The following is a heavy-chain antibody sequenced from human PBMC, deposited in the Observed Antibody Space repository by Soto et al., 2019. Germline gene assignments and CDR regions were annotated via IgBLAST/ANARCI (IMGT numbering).Heavy chain of an antibody. CDR3: AGETRPLDNDWYPER. Sequence: PSETLSLTCNVSGGSISGGVHSWSCIRQRPGKGLEWIGHIFDSGSTYYNPSLKSRLTISVDTSKNQFSLRLSSVTAADTAVYYCAGETRPLDNDWYPERRGRGNPVPVYS. CDR1: GGSISGGVHS. J-gene: IGHJ2*01. V-gene: IGHV4-30-4*02. CDR2: IFDSGST. D-gene: IGHD1-1*01.